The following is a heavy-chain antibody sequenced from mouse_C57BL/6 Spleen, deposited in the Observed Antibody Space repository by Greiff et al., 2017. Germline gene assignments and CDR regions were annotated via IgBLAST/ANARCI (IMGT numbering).Heavy chain of an antibody. CDR2: ISYDGSN. Sequence: EVKLMESGPGLVKPSQSLSLTCSVTGYSITSGYYWNWIRQFPGNKLEWMGYISYDGSNNYNPSLKNRISITRDTSKNQFFLKLNSVTTEDTATYYCARLTPHYYGSSFFDDWGQGTTLTVSS. CDR3: ARLTPHYYGSSFFDD. CDR1: GYSITSGYY. D-gene: IGHD1-1*01. V-gene: IGHV3-6*01. J-gene: IGHJ2*01.